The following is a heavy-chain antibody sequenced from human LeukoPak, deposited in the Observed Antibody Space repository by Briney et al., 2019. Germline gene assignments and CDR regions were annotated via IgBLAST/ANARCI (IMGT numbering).Heavy chain of an antibody. V-gene: IGHV3-74*01. D-gene: IGHD4-17*01. Sequence: GGSLRLSCAASGFTFSSYWMHWVRQAPGKGLVWVSRINTDGSSTSYADSVKGRFTISRDNAKNTLYLQMNSLRAEDTAVYYCARVCLHPPVKTVTTHHGMDVWGQGTTVTVSS. CDR3: ARVCLHPPVKTVTTHHGMDV. CDR2: INTDGSST. CDR1: GFTFSSYW. J-gene: IGHJ6*02.